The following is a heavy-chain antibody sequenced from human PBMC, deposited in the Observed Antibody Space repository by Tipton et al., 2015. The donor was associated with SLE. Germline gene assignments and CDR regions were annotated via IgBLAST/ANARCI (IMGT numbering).Heavy chain of an antibody. CDR2: IYASGST. D-gene: IGHD3-9*01. Sequence: TLSLTCTVPGGSITNDNHYWSWIRQPAGKGLEWIGRIYASGSTNYNPSLKSRLTISVDTSKNQFSLNLSSVTAADTAVYYCARDTRDWFLSESWGQGALVTVSS. J-gene: IGHJ4*02. CDR3: ARDTRDWFLSES. V-gene: IGHV4-61*02. CDR1: GGSITNDNHY.